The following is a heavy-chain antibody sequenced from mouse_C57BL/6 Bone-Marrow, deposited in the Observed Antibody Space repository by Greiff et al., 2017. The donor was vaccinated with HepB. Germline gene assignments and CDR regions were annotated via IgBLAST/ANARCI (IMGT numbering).Heavy chain of an antibody. J-gene: IGHJ2*01. CDR1: GFTFSSYG. Sequence: EVKLMESGGDLVKPGGSLKLSCAASGFTFSSYGMSWVRQTPDKRLEWVATISSGGSYTYYPDSVKGRFTISRDNAKNTLYLQMSSLKSEDTAMYYCARQQANWSPDYWGQGTTLTVSS. V-gene: IGHV5-6*01. D-gene: IGHD4-1*01. CDR3: ARQQANWSPDY. CDR2: ISSGGSYT.